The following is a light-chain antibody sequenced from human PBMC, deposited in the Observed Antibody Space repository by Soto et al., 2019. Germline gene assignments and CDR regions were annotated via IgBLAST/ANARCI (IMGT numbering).Light chain of an antibody. CDR1: QSVSSN. Sequence: IVLTQSPSTLALSPGERATLSCRASQSVSSNLAWYQQKPGQAPRLLIYGASTRATGIPDRFSGSGSGTEFTLTISSLKYEDFAVYYCQQYNNWPLTFGQGTRWRL. V-gene: IGKV3-15*01. CDR3: QQYNNWPLT. J-gene: IGKJ5*01. CDR2: GAS.